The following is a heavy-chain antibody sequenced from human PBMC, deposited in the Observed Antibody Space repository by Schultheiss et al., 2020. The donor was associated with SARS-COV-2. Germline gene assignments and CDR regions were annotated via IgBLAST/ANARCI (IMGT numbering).Heavy chain of an antibody. J-gene: IGHJ4*02. D-gene: IGHD6-19*01. V-gene: IGHV3-21*01. CDR1: GFTFSSYS. Sequence: GESLKISCAASGFTFSSYSMNWVRQAPGKGLEWVSSISSSTNYIYYADSVKGRFTISRDNAKNSLYLQMNSLRAEDTAVYYCARDFRAHQWLGQWCQGTLVTVSS. CDR2: ISSSTNYI. CDR3: ARDFRAHQWLGQ.